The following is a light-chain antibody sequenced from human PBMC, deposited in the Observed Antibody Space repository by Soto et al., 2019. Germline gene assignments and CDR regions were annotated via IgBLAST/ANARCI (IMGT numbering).Light chain of an antibody. CDR2: DAS. CDR1: QSIGRW. CDR3: QQSTSYFRT. J-gene: IGKJ4*02. V-gene: IGKV1-5*01. Sequence: DMEMAHARSRRIAYVGDRVTIACLASQSIGRWLAWYQQKPGKAPKLLIYDASSLESGFPSRFTGSGSGPELNFSFSSLQTDDFVTRSWQQSTSYFRTFGGGTKVDIK.